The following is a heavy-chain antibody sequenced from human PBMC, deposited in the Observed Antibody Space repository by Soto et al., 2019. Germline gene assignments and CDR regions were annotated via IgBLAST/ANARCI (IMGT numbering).Heavy chain of an antibody. Sequence: QVQLQESGPGLVKPSETLSLTCTVSGGSISSYYWSWIRQPPGKGLEWIGYSYYMGSTNYNPSLTNRVTISVDTSMNQFSLKLSSVTAADTAVYYCARLNYYGSGSRYYFDYWGQGTLVTVSS. D-gene: IGHD3-10*01. CDR2: SYYMGST. CDR1: GGSISSYY. CDR3: ARLNYYGSGSRYYFDY. V-gene: IGHV4-59*08. J-gene: IGHJ4*02.